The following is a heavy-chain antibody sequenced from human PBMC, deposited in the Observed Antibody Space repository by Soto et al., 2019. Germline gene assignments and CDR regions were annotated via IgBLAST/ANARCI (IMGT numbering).Heavy chain of an antibody. Sequence: PGGSLRLSCAASGFTFSSYAMSWVRQAPGKGLEWVSAISGSGGSTYYADSVKGRFTISRDNSKNTLYLQMNSLRAEDTAVYYCAKGSEGVAAVPDIGHYYMDVWGKGATVTVSS. CDR2: ISGSGGST. J-gene: IGHJ6*03. CDR3: AKGSEGVAAVPDIGHYYMDV. CDR1: GFTFSSYA. D-gene: IGHD2-15*01. V-gene: IGHV3-23*01.